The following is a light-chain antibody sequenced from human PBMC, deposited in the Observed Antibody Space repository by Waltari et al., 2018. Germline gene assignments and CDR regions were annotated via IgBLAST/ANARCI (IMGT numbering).Light chain of an antibody. V-gene: IGKV3D-15*01. CDR2: GTS. J-gene: IGKJ1*01. CDR1: QSLRST. CDR3: QQYDYWPWT. Sequence: EVVMTQSPVTLSLSPGESATLSCRAGQSLRSTFAWFQQKPGQPPRLLIFGTSTRATGVPARFSGSGSGTEFSLTISSLQPEDFATYYCQQYDYWPWTFGQGTRVEAK.